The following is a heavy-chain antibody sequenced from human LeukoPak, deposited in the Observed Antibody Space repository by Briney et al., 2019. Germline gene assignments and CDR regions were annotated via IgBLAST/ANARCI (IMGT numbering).Heavy chain of an antibody. V-gene: IGHV3-23*01. CDR1: GFTFSSYA. CDR2: ISGSGGST. D-gene: IGHD6-13*01. J-gene: IGHJ4*02. CDR3: AKIRVSPYNSSWSNSYYFDY. Sequence: PGGSPRLSCAASGFTFSSYAMSWVRQAPGKGLEWVSAISGSGGSTYYADSVKGRFTISRDNSKNTLYLQMNSLRAEDTAVYNCAKIRVSPYNSSWSNSYYFDYWGQGTLVTVSS.